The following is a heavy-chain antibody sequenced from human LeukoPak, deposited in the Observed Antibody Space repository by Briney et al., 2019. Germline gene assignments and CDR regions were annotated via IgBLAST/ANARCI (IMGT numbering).Heavy chain of an antibody. V-gene: IGHV1-69*05. J-gene: IGHJ5*02. CDR1: GGTFSSYA. CDR2: IIPIFGTA. Sequence: GASVKVSCKASGGTFSSYAISWVRQAPGQGLEWMGGIIPIFGTANYAQKFQGRVTITTDESTSTAYMELSSLGSEDTAVCYCARAIEWLPNWFDPWGQGTLVTVSS. CDR3: ARAIEWLPNWFDP. D-gene: IGHD3-3*01.